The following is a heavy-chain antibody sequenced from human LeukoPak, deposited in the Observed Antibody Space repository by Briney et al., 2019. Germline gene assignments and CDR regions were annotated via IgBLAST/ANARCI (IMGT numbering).Heavy chain of an antibody. CDR2: ISGSGGST. D-gene: IGHD3-9*01. Sequence: GGSLRLSCAASGFTFSSYGMSWVRQAPGKGLEWVSAISGSGGSTYYADSVKGRFTISRDNSKNTLYLQMNSLRAEDTAVYYCAESYDILTGYYADYWGQGTLVTVSS. CDR3: AESYDILTGYYADY. J-gene: IGHJ4*02. CDR1: GFTFSSYG. V-gene: IGHV3-23*01.